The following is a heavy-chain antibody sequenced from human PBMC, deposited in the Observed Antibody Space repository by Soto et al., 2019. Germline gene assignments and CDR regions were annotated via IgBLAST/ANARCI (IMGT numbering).Heavy chain of an antibody. CDR2: ISGSDDST. D-gene: IGHD6-6*01. CDR1: GFTFSSYA. CDR3: AKRSSSSPFDY. J-gene: IGHJ4*02. V-gene: IGHV3-23*01. Sequence: EVQLLESGGGLVQPGESLRLSCAASGFTFSSYAMSWVRQAPGKGLEWVSVISGSDDSTYYADSVKGRFTISRDNSKNTLYLQMNSLRAEDMAVYYCAKRSSSSPFDYWGQGTLVTVSS.